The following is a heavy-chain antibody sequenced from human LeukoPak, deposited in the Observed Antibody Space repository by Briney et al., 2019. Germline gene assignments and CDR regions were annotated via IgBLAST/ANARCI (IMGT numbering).Heavy chain of an antibody. J-gene: IGHJ4*02. V-gene: IGHV3-33*01. CDR1: GFTFSSYG. CDR2: IWYDGSNK. CDR3: ARDAYHYDSSGRFDY. Sequence: GGSLRLSCAASGFTFSSYGMHWVRQAPGKGLEWVAVIWYDGSNKYYADSVKGRFTISRDNSKNTLYLQMNSLRAEDTAVYYCARDAYHYDSSGRFDYWGQGTLVTVSS. D-gene: IGHD3-22*01.